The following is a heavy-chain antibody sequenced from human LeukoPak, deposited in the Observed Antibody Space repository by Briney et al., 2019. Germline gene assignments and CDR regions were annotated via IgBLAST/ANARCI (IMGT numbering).Heavy chain of an antibody. J-gene: IGHJ4*02. D-gene: IGHD1-26*01. Sequence: SETLSLTCAVYGESFSGYYWSWIRQPPGKGLEWIGDINHSGSTNYNPSLKSRVTISVDTSNNRFSLRLSSVTAADTAVYYCARGDTGNYLNFDYWGRGTLVTVSS. V-gene: IGHV4-34*01. CDR1: GESFSGYY. CDR2: INHSGST. CDR3: ARGDTGNYLNFDY.